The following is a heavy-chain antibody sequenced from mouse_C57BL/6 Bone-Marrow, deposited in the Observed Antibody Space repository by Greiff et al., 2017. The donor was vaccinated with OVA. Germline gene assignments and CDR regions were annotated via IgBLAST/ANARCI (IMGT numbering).Heavy chain of an antibody. CDR3: ARVLRPWYFDV. CDR2: IYPGSGNT. D-gene: IGHD1-1*01. J-gene: IGHJ1*03. V-gene: IGHV1-76*01. Sequence: VKLQESGAELVRPGASVKLSCKASGYTFTDYYINWVKQRPGQGLEWIARIYPGSGNTYYNEKFKGKATLTAEKSSSTAYMQLSSLTSEDSAVYFCARVLRPWYFDVWGTGTTVTVSS. CDR1: GYTFTDYY.